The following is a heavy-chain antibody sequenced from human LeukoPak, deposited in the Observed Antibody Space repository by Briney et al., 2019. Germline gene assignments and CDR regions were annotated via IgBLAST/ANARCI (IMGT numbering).Heavy chain of an antibody. V-gene: IGHV4-61*09. CDR2: IYRSGST. CDR1: GGSISSGSDY. D-gene: IGHD6-13*01. Sequence: PSQTLSLTCTVSGGSISSGSDYWSWIRQPAGKALEWIGHIYRSGSTNYNPSLKSRVTMSVDTSKNQFSLKLSSVTAADTAVYYCARASSRGFWFDPWGQGTLVTVSS. CDR3: ARASSRGFWFDP. J-gene: IGHJ5*02.